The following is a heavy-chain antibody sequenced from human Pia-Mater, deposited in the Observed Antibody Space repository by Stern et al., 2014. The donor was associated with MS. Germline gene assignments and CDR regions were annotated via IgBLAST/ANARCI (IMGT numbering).Heavy chain of an antibody. D-gene: IGHD2-2*01. J-gene: IGHJ5*02. CDR3: ARGRSRVHPPLDP. CDR1: GYSITRAAFS. CDR2: LYYGGSP. V-gene: IGHV4-30-2*01. Sequence: QLQLHASGSALVQPSQPLSLTCSVSGYSITRAAFSWPWLPPAPRPALASIGYLYYGGSPPYNPSLRSRVNISVDTPTTPSPPLLNSGTAADTAVYYCARGRSRVHPPLDPWGHGTLVTVSS.